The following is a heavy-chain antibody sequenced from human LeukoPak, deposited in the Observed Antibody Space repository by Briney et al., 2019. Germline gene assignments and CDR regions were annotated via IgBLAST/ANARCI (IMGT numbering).Heavy chain of an antibody. J-gene: IGHJ4*02. CDR1: GGSISSSSYY. Sequence: SETLSLTCTVSGGSISSSSYYWGWIRQPPGKGLEWIESIYYSGSTYYNPSLKSRVTISVDTSKNQFSLKLSSVTAADTAVYYCARQLGYCSSTSCYADKVDYWGQGTLVTVSS. CDR2: IYYSGST. D-gene: IGHD2-2*01. V-gene: IGHV4-39*01. CDR3: ARQLGYCSSTSCYADKVDY.